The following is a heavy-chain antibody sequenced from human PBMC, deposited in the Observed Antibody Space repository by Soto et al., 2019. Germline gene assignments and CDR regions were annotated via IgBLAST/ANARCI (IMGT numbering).Heavy chain of an antibody. CDR2: ISSSSSYI. Sequence: VQLVESGGGLVKPGGSLRLSCAASGFTFSSYSMNWVRQAPGKGLEWVSSISSSSSYIYYADSVKGRFTISRDNAKNSLYLQMNSLRAEDTAVYYCARDALYYYGSGSFDYWGQGTLVTVSS. V-gene: IGHV3-21*01. J-gene: IGHJ4*02. D-gene: IGHD3-10*01. CDR3: ARDALYYYGSGSFDY. CDR1: GFTFSSYS.